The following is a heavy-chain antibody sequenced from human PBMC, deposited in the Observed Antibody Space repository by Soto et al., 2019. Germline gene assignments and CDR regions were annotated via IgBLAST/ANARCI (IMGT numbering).Heavy chain of an antibody. CDR1: GGSISSSSYY. J-gene: IGHJ4*02. CDR3: ARLRYDSSGYYYPDY. CDR2: IYYGGST. D-gene: IGHD3-22*01. Sequence: PSETLSLTCTVSGGSISSSSYYWGWVRQPPGKGLEWIGSIYYGGSTYYNPSLKSRVTISVDTSKNQFSLKLSSVTAADTAVYYCARLRYDSSGYYYPDYWGQGTLVTVSS. V-gene: IGHV4-39*01.